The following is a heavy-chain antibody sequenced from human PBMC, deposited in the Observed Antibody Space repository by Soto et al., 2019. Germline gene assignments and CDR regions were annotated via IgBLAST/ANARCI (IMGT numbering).Heavy chain of an antibody. D-gene: IGHD6-6*01. J-gene: IGHJ4*02. CDR2: ISAHNGNT. CDR3: ERGRDGDY. CDR1: GYAFTTYG. Sequence: QVPLVQSGAEVKKPGASVKVSCQSSGYAFTTYGITWVRQAPGQGLEWMGWISAHNGNTNYAQQLQGRVTVARDTATRTAYMELRSRRSDDTAVYSGERGRDGDYWGQGDLVTVSS. V-gene: IGHV1-18*01.